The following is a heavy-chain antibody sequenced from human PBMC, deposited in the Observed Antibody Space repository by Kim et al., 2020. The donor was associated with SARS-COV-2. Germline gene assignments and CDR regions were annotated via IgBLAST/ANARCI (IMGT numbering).Heavy chain of an antibody. CDR1: GFTFSSYS. CDR2: ISSSSSYI. Sequence: GGSLRLSCAASGFTFSSYSMNWVRQAPGKGLEWVSSISSSSSYIYYADSVKGRFTISIDNAKNSLYLQMNSLRAEDTAVYYCARGLGVATIDYWGQGTLVTVSS. V-gene: IGHV3-21*01. J-gene: IGHJ4*02. CDR3: ARGLGVATIDY. D-gene: IGHD5-12*01.